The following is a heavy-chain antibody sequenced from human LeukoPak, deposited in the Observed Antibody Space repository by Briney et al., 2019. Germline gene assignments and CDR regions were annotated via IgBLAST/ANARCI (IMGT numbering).Heavy chain of an antibody. V-gene: IGHV3-30*18. CDR3: AKDRGSSSSAYGMDV. CDR1: GFTFSSYG. J-gene: IGHJ6*02. CDR2: ISYDGVAT. Sequence: GRSLRLSCAASGFTFSSYGMHWVRQAPGRGLEWVSLISYDGVATSYADTVKGRFTISRDNSKNTLYVQMNSLRAEDSAVYYCAKDRGSSSSAYGMDVWGQGTTVTVSS. D-gene: IGHD1-26*01.